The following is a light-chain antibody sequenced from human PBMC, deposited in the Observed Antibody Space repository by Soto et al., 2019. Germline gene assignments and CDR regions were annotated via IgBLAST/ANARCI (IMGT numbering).Light chain of an antibody. V-gene: IGKV1-39*01. CDR3: QQSYSTPIT. CDR1: QTIVTY. CDR2: SAS. Sequence: DVQVTQSPSSLSAAVGDRVTISCRTSQTIVTYLNWYQHKPGNAPKLLMFSASTLQSGVPSRFRRSGSGTEFTLTITSVQPDDFATYYCQQSYSTPITFGQGTRLEIK. J-gene: IGKJ5*01.